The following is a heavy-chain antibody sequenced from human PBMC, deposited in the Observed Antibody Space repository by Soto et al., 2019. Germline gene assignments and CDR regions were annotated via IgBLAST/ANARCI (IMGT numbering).Heavy chain of an antibody. J-gene: IGHJ5*02. V-gene: IGHV2-5*02. Sequence: SGPTLVNPKQTITLTCTFCGFSISTSGVGVGRIRQPPGKALEWLALIYWDDDKRYSPSLKSRLTITKDTSKNQVVLTMTNMDPVDTATYYCAHTASFLLVSAAIQARFDLCGQGTLVIGSS. CDR2: IYWDDDK. D-gene: IGHD2-2*01. CDR1: GFSISTSGVG. CDR3: AHTASFLLVSAAIQARFDL.